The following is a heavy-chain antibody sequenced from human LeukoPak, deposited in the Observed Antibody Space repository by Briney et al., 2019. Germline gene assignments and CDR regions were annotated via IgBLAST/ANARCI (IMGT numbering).Heavy chain of an antibody. J-gene: IGHJ4*02. D-gene: IGHD3-22*01. CDR2: ISAYNGNT. CDR1: GYTFTSYG. CDR3: ARDLRGGYDSSGYWDPRFDY. Sequence: ASVKVSCKASGYTFTSYGISWVRQAPGQGLEWMGWISAYNGNTNYAQKLQGRVTMTTDTSTSTAYMELRSLRSDDTAVYYCARDLRGGYDSSGYWDPRFDYWGQGTLVTVSS. V-gene: IGHV1-18*01.